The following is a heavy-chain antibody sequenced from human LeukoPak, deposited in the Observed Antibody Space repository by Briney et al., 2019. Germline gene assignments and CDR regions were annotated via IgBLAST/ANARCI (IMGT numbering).Heavy chain of an antibody. D-gene: IGHD2-8*02. CDR3: AKVARPGRVGSTGVDY. CDR1: GFTLSSYE. V-gene: IGHV3-64*01. Sequence: GGSLRLSCAASGFTLSSYEMHWVRQAPGKGLEYVSAISSNGAFTYYANSVKGRFTISRDNSKNTLYLQMGSLRTEDMGVYFCAKVARPGRVGSTGVDYWGQGTLVTVSS. J-gene: IGHJ4*02. CDR2: ISSNGAFT.